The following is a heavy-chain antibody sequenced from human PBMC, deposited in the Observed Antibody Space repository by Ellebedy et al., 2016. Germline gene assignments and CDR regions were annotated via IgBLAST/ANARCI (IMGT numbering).Heavy chain of an antibody. D-gene: IGHD2-15*01. CDR2: IYHTGGT. J-gene: IGHJ4*02. CDR3: ARDRDCSGGTCYSFFVY. V-gene: IGHV4-59*01. Sequence: SETLSLXCSVSGGSMSPYYWNWIRQPPGMGLEWLGCIYHTGGTNYNPSLESRITISLDTSKNQFSLRLTSVTAADTAVYYCARDRDCSGGTCYSFFVYWGQGTLVTVSS. CDR1: GGSMSPYY.